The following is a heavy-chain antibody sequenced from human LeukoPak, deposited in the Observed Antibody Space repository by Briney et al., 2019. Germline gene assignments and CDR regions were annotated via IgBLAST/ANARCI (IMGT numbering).Heavy chain of an antibody. CDR3: ARRRDLYSGSYYPFDY. V-gene: IGHV5-51*01. CDR2: IYPGDSNT. Sequence: GESLKISCKGSGYSFTSYWIAWVRQMPGKGLELMGIIYPGDSNTKYSPSFQGQVTISADKSISTAYLQWSSLKASDTAMYYCARRRDLYSGSYYPFDYWGQGTLVTVSS. D-gene: IGHD1-26*01. J-gene: IGHJ4*02. CDR1: GYSFTSYW.